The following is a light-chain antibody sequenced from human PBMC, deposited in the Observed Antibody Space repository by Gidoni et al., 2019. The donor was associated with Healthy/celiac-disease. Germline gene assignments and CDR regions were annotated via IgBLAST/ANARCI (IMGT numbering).Light chain of an antibody. V-gene: IGKV1-39*01. CDR3: QQSYSTPLFT. CDR2: AAS. Sequence: DIQMSQTLSSLSASVGDRDPITCRARQSISSSLNLSQHKPGQAPHLLIYAASSLRSGVPSRFSDSGSGTDFALTISSLQPEAFATYYGQQSYSTPLFTFGPGTKVDIK. J-gene: IGKJ3*01. CDR1: QSISSS.